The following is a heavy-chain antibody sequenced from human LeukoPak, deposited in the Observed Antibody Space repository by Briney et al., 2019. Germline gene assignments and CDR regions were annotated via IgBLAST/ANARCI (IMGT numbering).Heavy chain of an antibody. Sequence: NPSETLSLTCGVSGGSISSTNWWSWVRQSPGQGLEWIGEISLAGRTNYNPSLNGRVTMSLDESSNQLSLNLTSVTAADTAMYYCSRESGAFCPFGYWGQGTLVIVPS. CDR3: SRESGAFCPFGY. J-gene: IGHJ4*02. CDR1: GGSISSTNW. CDR2: ISLAGRT. V-gene: IGHV4-4*02. D-gene: IGHD1-26*01.